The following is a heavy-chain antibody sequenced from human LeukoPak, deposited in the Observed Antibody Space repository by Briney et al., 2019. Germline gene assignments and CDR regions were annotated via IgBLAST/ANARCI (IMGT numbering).Heavy chain of an antibody. CDR1: GFTFSSYA. Sequence: GGSLRLSCAASGFTFSSYATHWVRQASGKGLEYVSAISSNGGSTYYANSLKGRFTISRDNSKNTLYLQMGSLRAEDMAVYYCARSSHYADFYFDYWGQGTLVTVSS. CDR3: ARSSHYADFYFDY. CDR2: ISSNGGST. D-gene: IGHD4-17*01. V-gene: IGHV3-64*01. J-gene: IGHJ4*02.